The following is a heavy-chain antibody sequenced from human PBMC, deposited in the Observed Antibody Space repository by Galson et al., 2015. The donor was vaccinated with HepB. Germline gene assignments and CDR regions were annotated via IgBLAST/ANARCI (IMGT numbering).Heavy chain of an antibody. CDR3: ARQSGSYAFQN. V-gene: IGHV3-7*03. CDR2: IKEDGSDI. J-gene: IGHJ1*01. Sequence: SLRLSCAASGFTFSTHWMSWLRQAPGKGLEWVASIKEDGSDIRYVDSVKGRFTISRDNAKNSLYLQMNSLRAEDTALYYCARQSGSYAFQNWGRGTLVTVSS. CDR1: GFTFSTHW. D-gene: IGHD1-26*01.